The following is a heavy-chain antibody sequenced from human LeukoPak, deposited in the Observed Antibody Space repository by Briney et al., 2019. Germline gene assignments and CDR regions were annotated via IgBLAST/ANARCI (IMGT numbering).Heavy chain of an antibody. CDR2: IYHSGST. Sequence: SQTLSLTCTVSGGSISSGGYYWSWIRQPPGKGLEWIGYIYHSGSTYYNPSLKSRVTISVDRSKNQFSLKLSSVTAADTAVYYCARDWRGSVPYWGQGTLVTVSS. J-gene: IGHJ4*02. D-gene: IGHD3-10*01. V-gene: IGHV4-30-2*01. CDR3: ARDWRGSVPY. CDR1: GGSISSGGYY.